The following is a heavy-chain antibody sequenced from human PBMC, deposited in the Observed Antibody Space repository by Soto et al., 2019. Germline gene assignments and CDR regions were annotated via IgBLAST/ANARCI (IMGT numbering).Heavy chain of an antibody. CDR2: INPKSGGT. CDR1: GYSFTGYH. Sequence: ASVKVSCKASGYSFTGYHIHWVRQAPGQGLEWLGRINPKSGGTSTAQKFQGWVTMTTDTSISTASMELTRLTSDDTAIYYCARGDSTDCSNGVCSFFYNHDMDVWGQGTTVTASS. CDR3: ARGDSTDCSNGVCSFFYNHDMDV. D-gene: IGHD2-8*01. V-gene: IGHV1-2*04. J-gene: IGHJ6*02.